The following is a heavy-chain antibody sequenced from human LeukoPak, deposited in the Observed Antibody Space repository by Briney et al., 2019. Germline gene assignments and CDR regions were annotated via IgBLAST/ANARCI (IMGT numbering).Heavy chain of an antibody. CDR2: IRYDGSNK. V-gene: IGHV3-30*02. J-gene: IGHJ6*03. Sequence: GGSLRLSCAASGFTFSSYGMHWVRRAPGKGLKWVAFIRYDGSNKYYADSVKGRFTISRDNSKNTLYLQMNSLRAEDTAVYYCAGPPAGYYYYMDVWGKGTTVTVSS. CDR3: AGPPAGYYYYMDV. CDR1: GFTFSSYG.